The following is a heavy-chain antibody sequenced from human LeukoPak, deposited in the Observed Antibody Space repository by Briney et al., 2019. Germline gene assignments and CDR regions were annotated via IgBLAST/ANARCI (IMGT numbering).Heavy chain of an antibody. D-gene: IGHD4-23*01. CDR1: GFSFSSYW. Sequence: GGSLRLSCAASGFSFSSYWMSWVRQAPGKGLEWVANIKQYGSDKYYLTSVRGRFTISRDNAKNSLFLQMSSLRVEDTAVYYCARGGGHLDCWGQGTLVTVSS. V-gene: IGHV3-7*03. J-gene: IGHJ4*02. CDR2: IKQYGSDK. CDR3: ARGGGHLDC.